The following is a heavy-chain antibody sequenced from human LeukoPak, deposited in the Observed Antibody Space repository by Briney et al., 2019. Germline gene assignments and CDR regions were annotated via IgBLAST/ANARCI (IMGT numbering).Heavy chain of an antibody. V-gene: IGHV1-2*02. CDR2: INPKNGGT. CDR1: GYSFTDYH. CDR3: ARGLWGAYYFDY. Sequence: GAAVKVSCKASGYSFTDYHIHWVRQAPGQGLEWLGWINPKNGGTKYARKFWGRFTLTEDTSSSTAYMELSRLRSDDTAVYYCARGLWGAYYFDYWGQGTLVTVSS. D-gene: IGHD3-16*01. J-gene: IGHJ4*02.